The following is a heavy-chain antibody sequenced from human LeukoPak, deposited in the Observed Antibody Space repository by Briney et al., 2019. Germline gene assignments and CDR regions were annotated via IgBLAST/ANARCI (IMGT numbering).Heavy chain of an antibody. D-gene: IGHD3-10*01. J-gene: IGHJ4*02. V-gene: IGHV4-4*07. CDR3: ARDSDYHASGHDY. CDR2: LHSSGTT. CDR1: GDSISSYY. Sequence: PSETLSLTCTVSGDSISSYYWSWIRRSAGRGLEWIGRLHSSGTTNYNPYLESRVTMSVDTSKNQFSLMLSSVTAADTAIYYCARDSDYHASGHDYWGQGTLVTVSS.